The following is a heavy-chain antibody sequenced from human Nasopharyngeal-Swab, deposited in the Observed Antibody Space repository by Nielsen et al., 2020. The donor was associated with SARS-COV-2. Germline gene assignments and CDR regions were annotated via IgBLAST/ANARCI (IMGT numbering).Heavy chain of an antibody. Sequence: GESLKISCAASGFTFSNYAMHWVRQAPGKGLEWVAVISYDGNIKHYADSVKGRFTISRDNSKNTLYLQMNSLRAEDTAVYYCARDLSGGGNDVWGQETQVTASS. CDR2: ISYDGNIK. V-gene: IGHV3-30*03. D-gene: IGHD4-23*01. J-gene: IGHJ4*02. CDR3: ARDLSGGGNDV. CDR1: GFTFSNYA.